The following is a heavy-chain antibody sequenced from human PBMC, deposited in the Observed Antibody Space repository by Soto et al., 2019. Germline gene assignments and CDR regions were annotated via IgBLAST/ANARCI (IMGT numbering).Heavy chain of an antibody. CDR3: ARQIVFDS. CDR2: IYYSGST. J-gene: IGHJ4*02. CDR1: GGSISNSNYY. V-gene: IGHV4-39*01. D-gene: IGHD1-26*01. Sequence: SETRSLTCTVSGGSISNSNYYWGWIRQPPGKGLEWIGSIYYSGSTYYTPSLKSRVTISVDTSKNQFSLKLNSVTAADTAVYYCARQIVFDSGGQGFLATVPS.